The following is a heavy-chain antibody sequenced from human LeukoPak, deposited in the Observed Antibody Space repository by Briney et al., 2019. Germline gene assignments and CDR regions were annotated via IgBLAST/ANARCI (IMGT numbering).Heavy chain of an antibody. CDR1: GFTFSNYA. Sequence: GGSLRLSCAASGFTFSNYAMRWVRQAPGKGLEWVSGISGSGDSTYYADSVKGRFTISRDNSKNALYLQMNSLRAEDTAVYYCARRSGIAVAGAFDYWGQGTLVTVSS. D-gene: IGHD6-19*01. V-gene: IGHV3-23*01. CDR3: ARRSGIAVAGAFDY. J-gene: IGHJ4*02. CDR2: ISGSGDST.